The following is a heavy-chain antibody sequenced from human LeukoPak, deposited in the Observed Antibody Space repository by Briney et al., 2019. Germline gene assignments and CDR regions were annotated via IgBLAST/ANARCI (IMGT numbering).Heavy chain of an antibody. D-gene: IGHD1-26*01. CDR2: ISSSSYI. V-gene: IGHV3-21*01. CDR3: ARAPSGSYFDAFDI. CDR1: GFTFSSYS. J-gene: IGHJ3*02. Sequence: GGSLRLSCAASGFTFSSYSMNWVRQAPGKGLEWVSSISSSSYIYNAASVKGRFPISKDNPKNSLYLQMNSLRAEDTAVYYCARAPSGSYFDAFDIWGQGTMVTVSS.